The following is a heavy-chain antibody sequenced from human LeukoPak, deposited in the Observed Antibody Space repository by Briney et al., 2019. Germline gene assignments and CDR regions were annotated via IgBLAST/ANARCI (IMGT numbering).Heavy chain of an antibody. CDR2: VYYSGST. V-gene: IGHV4-59*01. D-gene: IGHD3-10*01. Sequence: PSETLSLTCTVSGGSISSYYWSWIRQPPGKGLEWIGYVYYSGSTNYNPSLKSRVTISVDTSKNQFSLKLSSVTAADTAVYYCARDAPMVRGLRAAFDIWGQGTMVTVSS. CDR3: ARDAPMVRGLRAAFDI. CDR1: GGSISSYY. J-gene: IGHJ3*02.